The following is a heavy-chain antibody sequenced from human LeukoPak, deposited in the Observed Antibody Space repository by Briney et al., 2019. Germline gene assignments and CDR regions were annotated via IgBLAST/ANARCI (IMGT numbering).Heavy chain of an antibody. CDR2: IYWNDDK. V-gene: IGHV2-5*01. J-gene: IGHJ4*02. CDR1: GFPPHPNGMG. CDR3: AHRIGYSSSSGLFDY. D-gene: IGHD6-6*01. Sequence: AWPTPGKPTKTPTLTFTFSGFPPHPNGMGLGRNRQPPRKALGWASLIYWNDDKRYSPSLKSRLTITKDTSKNQVVLTMTNMDPVDTATYYCAHRIGYSSSSGLFDYWGQGTLVTVSS.